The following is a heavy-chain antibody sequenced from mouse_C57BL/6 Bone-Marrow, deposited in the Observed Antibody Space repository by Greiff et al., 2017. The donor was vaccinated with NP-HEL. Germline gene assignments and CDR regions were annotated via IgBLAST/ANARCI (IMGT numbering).Heavy chain of an antibody. CDR1: GYAFSSYW. V-gene: IGHV1-80*01. J-gene: IGHJ2*01. CDR3: ARYYGSSYYFDY. CDR2: IYPGDGDT. Sequence: VQLQQSGAELVKPGASVKISCKASGYAFSSYWMNWVKQRPGKGLEWIGQIYPGDGDTNYKGKFKGKATLTADTSSSTAYMQLSSLTSEDSAVYFCARYYGSSYYFDYWGQGTTLTVSS. D-gene: IGHD1-1*01.